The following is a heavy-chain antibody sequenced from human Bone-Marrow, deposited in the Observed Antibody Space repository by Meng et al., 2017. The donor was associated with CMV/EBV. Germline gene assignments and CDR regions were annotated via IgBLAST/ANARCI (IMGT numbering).Heavy chain of an antibody. J-gene: IGHJ4*02. CDR3: ASRGGAEDIAY. D-gene: IGHD3-10*01. CDR1: GFTFSSYA. CDR2: ISYDGSNK. V-gene: IGHV3-30-3*01. Sequence: GESLKISCAASGFTFSSYAMHWVRQAPGKGLEWVAVISYDGSNKYYADSVKGRFTISRDNSKNTLYLQMNSLRAEDTAVYYCASRGGAEDIAYWGQGTRVTGSS.